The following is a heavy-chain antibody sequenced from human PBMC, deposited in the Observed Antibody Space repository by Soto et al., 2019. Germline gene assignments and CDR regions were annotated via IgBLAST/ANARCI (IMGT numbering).Heavy chain of an antibody. CDR2: NYYSGIT. CDR3: ARGSSIAGLYYGMDV. CDR1: GFSIISGGYY. Sequence: SETLSLTCTFSGFSIISGGYYWTWIRQHPGKGLEWIGYNYYSGITYYNPSLKSRVTISLDTSKNQFSLKLSSVTAADTAVYYCARGSSIAGLYYGMDVWGQGTTVTVSS. V-gene: IGHV4-31*03. D-gene: IGHD6-6*01. J-gene: IGHJ6*02.